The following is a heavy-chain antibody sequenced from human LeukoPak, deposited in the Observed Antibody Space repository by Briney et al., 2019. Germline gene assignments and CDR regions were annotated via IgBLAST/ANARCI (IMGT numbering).Heavy chain of an antibody. J-gene: IGHJ4*02. D-gene: IGHD3-3*01. CDR2: IKQDGSEK. Sequence: PGGSLRLFCAASGFTFSSYWMSWVRQAPGKGLEWVANIKQDGSEKYYVDSVKGRFTISRDNAKNSLYLQMNSLRAEDTAVYYCARDKEWDFWSGYYPTYFDYWGQGTLVTVSS. V-gene: IGHV3-7*01. CDR1: GFTFSSYW. CDR3: ARDKEWDFWSGYYPTYFDY.